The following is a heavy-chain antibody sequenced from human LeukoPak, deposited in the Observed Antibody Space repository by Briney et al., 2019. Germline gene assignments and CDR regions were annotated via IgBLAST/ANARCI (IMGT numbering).Heavy chain of an antibody. CDR3: AKAVRYCSSTSCRQRYGAFDI. Sequence: PGGSLRLSCAASGFTLSSYPMSWVRQAPGKGLEWVSAINGSGGSTYYAVSVKGRFTISRDNSKNTLYLQMNSLRAEDTAVYYCAKAVRYCSSTSCRQRYGAFDIWGQGTMVTVSS. J-gene: IGHJ3*02. CDR2: INGSGGST. V-gene: IGHV3-23*01. CDR1: GFTLSSYP. D-gene: IGHD2-2*01.